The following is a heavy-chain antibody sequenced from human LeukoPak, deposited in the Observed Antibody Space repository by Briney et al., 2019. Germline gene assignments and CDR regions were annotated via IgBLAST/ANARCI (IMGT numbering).Heavy chain of an antibody. CDR1: GFTFSSYS. J-gene: IGHJ4*02. CDR2: ISSSGSYI. D-gene: IGHD2-2*01. V-gene: IGHV3-21*01. CDR3: ARGKNLGYCSSTSCPTGFDY. Sequence: PGGSLRLSCAASGFTFSSYSMNWVRQAPGKGLEWVSSISSSGSYIYYADSVKGRFTISRDNAKNSLYLQMNSLRAEDTAVYYCARGKNLGYCSSTSCPTGFDYWGQGTLVTVSS.